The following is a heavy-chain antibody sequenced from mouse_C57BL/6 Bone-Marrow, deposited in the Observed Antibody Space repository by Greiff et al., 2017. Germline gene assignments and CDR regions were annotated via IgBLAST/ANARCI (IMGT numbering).Heavy chain of an antibody. D-gene: IGHD1-1*01. CDR1: GFTFSSYG. J-gene: IGHJ3*01. Sequence: EVKLVESGGDLVKPGGSLKLSCAASGFTFSSYGMSWVRQTPDKRLEWVATISSGGSYTYYPASVQGRFTISRDNAKNTLYLQMSSLKSEDTAMYYCARQRFYDGSSYLAWFAYWGQGTLVTVSA. CDR3: ARQRFYDGSSYLAWFAY. V-gene: IGHV5-6*02. CDR2: ISSGGSYT.